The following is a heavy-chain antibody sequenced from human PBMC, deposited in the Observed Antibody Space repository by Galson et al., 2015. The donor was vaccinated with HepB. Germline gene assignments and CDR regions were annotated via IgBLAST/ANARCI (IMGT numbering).Heavy chain of an antibody. V-gene: IGHV4-59*01. D-gene: IGHD3-22*01. Sequence: SETLSLTCTVSSGSISDYYWSWIRQPPGKGLEWIGYIYYSGSTSYSPSLKSRVTISVDTSKNQFSLRLSSVTAADTAVYYCARDLGYYDTSGFNPTYYFDYWGQGTLVTVSS. CDR2: IYYSGST. J-gene: IGHJ4*02. CDR3: ARDLGYYDTSGFNPTYYFDY. CDR1: SGSISDYY.